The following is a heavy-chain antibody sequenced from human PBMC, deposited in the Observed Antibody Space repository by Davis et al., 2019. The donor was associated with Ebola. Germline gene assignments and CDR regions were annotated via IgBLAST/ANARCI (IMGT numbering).Heavy chain of an antibody. CDR3: VRGWGRTGLGV. J-gene: IGHJ6*02. CDR1: GDSVSTAG. V-gene: IGHV6-1*01. D-gene: IGHD1-26*01. Sequence: HSQTLSLTCAISGDSVSTAGWNWIRQSPSRGLEWLGRTYYMSKWYNDYAPSVVGRISINADTSKNQFSLQLNSVTPEDTAVYYCVRGWGRTGLGVWGQGTTVTVSS. CDR2: TYYMSKWYN.